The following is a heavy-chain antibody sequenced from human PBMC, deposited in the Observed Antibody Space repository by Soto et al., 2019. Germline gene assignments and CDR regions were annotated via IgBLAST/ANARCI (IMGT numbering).Heavy chain of an antibody. CDR3: ATDLMPRGGYCSSTSCQRPGFDP. V-gene: IGHV1-24*01. D-gene: IGHD2-2*01. CDR2: FDPEDGET. J-gene: IGHJ5*02. Sequence: ASVKVSCKVSGYTLTELSMHWVRQAPGKGLEWMGGFDPEDGETIYAQKFQGRVTMTEDTSTDTAYMELSSLRSEDTAVYYCATDLMPRGGYCSSTSCQRPGFDPWGQGXLVTVYS. CDR1: GYTLTELS.